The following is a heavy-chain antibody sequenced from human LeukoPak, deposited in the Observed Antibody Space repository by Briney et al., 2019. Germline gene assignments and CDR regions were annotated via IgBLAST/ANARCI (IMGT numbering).Heavy chain of an antibody. CDR2: IIPIFGTA. D-gene: IGHD3-22*01. Sequence: SVKVSCKASGGTFSSYAISWVRQAPGQGLEWMGGIIPIFGTANYAQKFQGRVTITADESTSTAYMELSSLRSEDTAVYYCVTSWGLYDSSGYYYCCDYWGQGTLVTVSS. CDR3: VTSWGLYDSSGYYYCCDY. J-gene: IGHJ4*02. CDR1: GGTFSSYA. V-gene: IGHV1-69*13.